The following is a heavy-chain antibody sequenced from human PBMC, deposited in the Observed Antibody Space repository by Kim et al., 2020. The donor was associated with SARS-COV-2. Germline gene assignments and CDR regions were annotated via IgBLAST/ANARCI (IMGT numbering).Heavy chain of an antibody. V-gene: IGHV1-2*02. CDR2: NSGGT. D-gene: IGHD1-1*01. Sequence: NSGGTNYAQKFQGRVTMTRDTSISTASMELSRLRSDDTDVYYCARDYKAGYWGQGTLVTVSS. J-gene: IGHJ4*02. CDR3: ARDYKAGY.